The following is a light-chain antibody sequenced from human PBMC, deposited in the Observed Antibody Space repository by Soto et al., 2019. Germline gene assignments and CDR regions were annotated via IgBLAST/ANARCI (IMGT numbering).Light chain of an antibody. J-gene: IGLJ3*02. CDR2: DVS. CDR3: CSYAGSYTLV. CDR1: SSDVGAYNF. Sequence: ALTQPRSVSGSPGQSVTISCTGTSSDVGAYNFVSWYQQHPGRVPKLMIYDVSRRPSGVPDRFSGSKSGNTASLTISGLQADDEADYYCCSYAGSYTLVFGGGTKLTVL. V-gene: IGLV2-11*01.